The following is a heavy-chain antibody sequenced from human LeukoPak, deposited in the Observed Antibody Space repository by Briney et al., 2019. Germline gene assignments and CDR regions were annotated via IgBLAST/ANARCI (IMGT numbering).Heavy chain of an antibody. V-gene: IGHV4-59*01. Sequence: SETLSLTCTVTSGSISSYYWSWIRQPPGKGLEWIGYIYYSGSTNYNPSLKSRVTISVDTSKNQFSLKLSSVTAADTAVYYCARVRSYCSSTSCFKYYFDYWGQGTLVTVSS. D-gene: IGHD2-2*01. CDR1: SGSISSYY. CDR3: ARVRSYCSSTSCFKYYFDY. J-gene: IGHJ4*02. CDR2: IYYSGST.